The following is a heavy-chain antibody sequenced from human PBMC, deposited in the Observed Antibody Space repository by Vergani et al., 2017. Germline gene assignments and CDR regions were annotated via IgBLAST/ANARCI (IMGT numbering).Heavy chain of an antibody. V-gene: IGHV1-3*01. CDR2: SNAGNGNT. D-gene: IGHD6-13*01. CDR1: GYTFTGYY. CDR3: ARKIGSWGYFDL. Sequence: QVQLVQSGAEVKKPGSSVKVSCKASGYTFTGYYMHWVRQAPGQRLEWMGWSNAGNGNTKYSQKFQGRVTITRDTSASTAYMELSSLRSEDTAVYYCARKIGSWGYFDLWGRGTLVTVSS. J-gene: IGHJ2*01.